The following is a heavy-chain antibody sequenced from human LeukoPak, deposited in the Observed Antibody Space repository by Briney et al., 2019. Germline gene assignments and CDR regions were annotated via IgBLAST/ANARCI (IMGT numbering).Heavy chain of an antibody. D-gene: IGHD6-13*01. CDR1: GGSFSGYY. J-gene: IGHJ4*02. CDR2: INHSGST. CDR3: ARIAAALFI. V-gene: IGHV4-34*01. Sequence: SETLSLTCAVYGGSFSGYYWNWIRQPPGKGLEWIGEINHSGSTNYNPSLKSRVTISVDTSKNQISLKLSSVTAADTAVYYCARIAAALFIRGQGTLVTVSS.